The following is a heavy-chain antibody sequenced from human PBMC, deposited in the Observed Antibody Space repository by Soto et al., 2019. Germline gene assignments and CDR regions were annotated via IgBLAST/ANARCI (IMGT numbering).Heavy chain of an antibody. CDR2: ISSSSSYI. J-gene: IGHJ3*02. D-gene: IGHD2-2*01. CDR3: AKDSMSDAFDI. V-gene: IGHV3-21*04. Sequence: GGSLRLSCAASGFTFSSYSMNWVRQAPGKGLEWVSSISSSSSYIYYADSVKGRFTISRDNSKNTLYLQMNSLRAEDTAVYYCAKDSMSDAFDIWGQGTMVTVSS. CDR1: GFTFSSYS.